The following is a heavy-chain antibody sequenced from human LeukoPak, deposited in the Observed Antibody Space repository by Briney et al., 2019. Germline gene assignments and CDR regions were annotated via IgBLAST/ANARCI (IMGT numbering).Heavy chain of an antibody. CDR3: ARGTVTTDFDY. CDR1: GFTFSSYA. J-gene: IGHJ4*02. V-gene: IGHV3-30-3*01. Sequence: GGSLRLSCAASGFTFSSYAMHWVPQAPGKGLEWVAVVSYDGSNKYYADSVKGRFTISRDNSKNTLYLQMNGLRAEDTAVYYCARGTVTTDFDYWGQGTLVTVSS. D-gene: IGHD4-17*01. CDR2: VSYDGSNK.